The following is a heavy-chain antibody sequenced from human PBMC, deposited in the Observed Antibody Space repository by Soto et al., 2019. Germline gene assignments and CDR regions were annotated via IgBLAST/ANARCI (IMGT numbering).Heavy chain of an antibody. V-gene: IGHV4-59*08. J-gene: IGHJ3*01. D-gene: IGHD2-15*01. CDR2: IYYMGST. CDR3: ARLGECSGGSCFHGFDV. CDR1: GGSISSYC. Sequence: SETLSPTCTASGGSISSYCWSWIRQPPGKGLEWIGYIYYMGSTNSNTSLKTRVTLSVDTSKNQFSLKLSSVTAPDTAVYYCARLGECSGGSCFHGFDVWGQGTMVTVSS.